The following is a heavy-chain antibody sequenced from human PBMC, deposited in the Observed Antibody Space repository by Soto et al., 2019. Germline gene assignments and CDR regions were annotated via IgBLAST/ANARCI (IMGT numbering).Heavy chain of an antibody. J-gene: IGHJ4*02. CDR3: ARGGISFGESGCDY. CDR1: GFTVSTNH. V-gene: IGHV3-53*04. CDR2: IYSGGPT. Sequence: EVHLVESGGGLVQPGGSLRLSCAASGFTVSTNHMIWVRQAPGKGLEWVSVIYSGGPTYYADSVKGRFTISRHDSKNTVYLEMHTLRLEDPAVYYWARGGISFGESGCDYWGQGTLVTVST. D-gene: IGHD3-10*01.